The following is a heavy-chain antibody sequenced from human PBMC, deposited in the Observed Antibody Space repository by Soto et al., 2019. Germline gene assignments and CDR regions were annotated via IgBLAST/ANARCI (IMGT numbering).Heavy chain of an antibody. Sequence: GGSLRLSCTASGFTFGDYAMSWFRQAPGKGLEWVGFIRSKAYGGTTEYAASVKGRFTISRDDSKSIAYLQMNSLKTEDTAVYYCPKDRPRRTSGYFFDYWGQGTPVTVSS. D-gene: IGHD1-1*01. J-gene: IGHJ4*02. CDR1: GFTFGDYA. V-gene: IGHV3-49*03. CDR2: IRSKAYGGTT. CDR3: PKDRPRRTSGYFFDY.